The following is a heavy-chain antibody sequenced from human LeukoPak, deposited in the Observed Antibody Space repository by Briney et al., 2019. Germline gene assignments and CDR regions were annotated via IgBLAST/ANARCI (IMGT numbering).Heavy chain of an antibody. D-gene: IGHD5-18*01. CDR1: GGSFSGYY. V-gene: IGHV4-34*01. CDR2: INHTGST. Sequence: SETLSLTCTVYGGSFSGYYWSWTRQPPGKGLEWIGEINHTGSTKYNPSLKSRVTISVDTSKNQFSLKVNSVTAADTAVYYCARGPGSSYSYNGWYFDLWGRGTLVTVSS. CDR3: ARGPGSSYSYNGWYFDL. J-gene: IGHJ2*01.